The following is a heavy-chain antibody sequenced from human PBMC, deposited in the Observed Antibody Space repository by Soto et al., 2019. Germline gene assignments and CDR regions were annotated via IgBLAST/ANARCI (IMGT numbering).Heavy chain of an antibody. D-gene: IGHD3-16*01. CDR2: VNPDTSVA. CDR1: GYTFTDYF. CDR3: ARDPIRGGVPYFFDF. V-gene: IGHV1-2*02. Sequence: WASVKVSCKASGYTFTDYFVHWVRLAPGQGLEWMGWVNPDTSVATFPQKFQGRVTVTRDASINTDYMELTHLTSEDTGIYYCARDPIRGGVPYFFDFWGRGTQVTVSS. J-gene: IGHJ4*02.